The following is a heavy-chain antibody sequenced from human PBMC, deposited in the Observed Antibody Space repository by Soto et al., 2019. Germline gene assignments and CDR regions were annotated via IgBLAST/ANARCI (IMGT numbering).Heavy chain of an antibody. D-gene: IGHD2-8*02. CDR1: GYSFTGYY. CDR2: INPDSGAT. Sequence: ASVKVSCKVSGYSFTGYYIHWVRQAPGQGLEWMGWINPDSGATNYAQNFQGRVTLTSDTSISTASMDLTSLTSDDTAVYYCARGDYGTGGYPFPYFDYWGQGTLVTAPQ. CDR3: ARGDYGTGGYPFPYFDY. V-gene: IGHV1-2*02. J-gene: IGHJ4*02.